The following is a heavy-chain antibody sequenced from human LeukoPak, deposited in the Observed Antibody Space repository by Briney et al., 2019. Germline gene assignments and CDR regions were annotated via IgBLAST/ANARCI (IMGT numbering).Heavy chain of an antibody. V-gene: IGHV4-59*01. CDR3: ARDLGPEWQQLAERHYYYYYMDV. D-gene: IGHD6-13*01. J-gene: IGHJ6*03. CDR1: GGSISSYY. Sequence: PSETLSLTCTVSGGSISSYYWTWIRQPPGKGLEWIGHIYDSGSTNYNPSLKSRVTISVDTSKNQFSLKLSSVTAADTAVYYCARDLGPEWQQLAERHYYYYYMDVWGKGTTVTVSS. CDR2: IYDSGST.